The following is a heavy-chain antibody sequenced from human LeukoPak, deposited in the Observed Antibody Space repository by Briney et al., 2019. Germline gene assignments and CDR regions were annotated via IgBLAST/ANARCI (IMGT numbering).Heavy chain of an antibody. CDR2: INLIGDST. CDR1: GYTFTSYY. J-gene: IGHJ4*02. V-gene: IGHV1-46*01. D-gene: IGHD3-10*01. CDR3: ARSPRRGSFDY. Sequence: GASVKVSCKASGYTFTSYYMHWVRQAPGQGLEWMGTINLIGDSTSYAQQKFQGRVTMTRDMSTSTVYMELSSLRSEDTAVYYCARSPRRGSFDYWGQGTLVTVSS.